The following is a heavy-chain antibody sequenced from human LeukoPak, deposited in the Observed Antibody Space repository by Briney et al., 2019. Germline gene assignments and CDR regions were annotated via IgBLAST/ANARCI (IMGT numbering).Heavy chain of an antibody. Sequence: GGSLRLSCAASGFSFSRYNMNWVRQAPGKGLEWVSSISSSSSYIYYADSVKGRFTISRDNAKNSLYLQMNSLRAEDTAVYYCAREVHDAFDIWGQGTMVTVSS. CDR3: AREVHDAFDI. CDR2: ISSSSSYI. J-gene: IGHJ3*02. CDR1: GFSFSRYN. V-gene: IGHV3-21*01.